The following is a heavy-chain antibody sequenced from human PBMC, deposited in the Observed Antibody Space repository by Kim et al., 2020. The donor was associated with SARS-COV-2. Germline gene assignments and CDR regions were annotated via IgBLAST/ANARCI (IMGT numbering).Heavy chain of an antibody. CDR2: ISYDGSNK. V-gene: IGHV3-30*03. D-gene: IGHD3-10*01. CDR1: GFTFSSYG. J-gene: IGHJ1*01. CDR3: WGRGSGRRIFAY. Sequence: GGSLRLSCAASGFTFSSYGMHWVRQAPGKGLEWVAVISYDGSNKYYADSVKGRFTISRDNSKNTLYLQMNSLRAEDTAVYYCWGRGSGRRIFAYWGQGT.